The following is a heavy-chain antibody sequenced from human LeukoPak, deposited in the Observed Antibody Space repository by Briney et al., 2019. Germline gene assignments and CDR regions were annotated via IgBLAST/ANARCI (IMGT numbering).Heavy chain of an antibody. Sequence: PSETLSLTCTVSGGSISSYYWSWIRQPAGKGPEWIGRIYTSGSTNYNPSLKSRVTMSVDTSKNQFSLKLSSVTAADTAVYYCARDHGVLLWFGELLDHDAFDIWGQGTMVTVSS. CDR3: ARDHGVLLWFGELLDHDAFDI. J-gene: IGHJ3*02. CDR1: GGSISSYY. D-gene: IGHD3-10*01. V-gene: IGHV4-4*07. CDR2: IYTSGST.